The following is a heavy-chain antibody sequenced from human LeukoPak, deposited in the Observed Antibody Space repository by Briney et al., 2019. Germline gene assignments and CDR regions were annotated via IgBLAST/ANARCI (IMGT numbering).Heavy chain of an antibody. CDR1: GGCISSKTYS. CDR3: ARVAAASTFDY. V-gene: IGHV4-30-4*07. J-gene: IGHJ4*02. CDR2: VYSSGTA. D-gene: IGHD6-13*01. Sequence: PSETLSITCSVSGGCISSKTYSWNWLLQPPGKALVRIGYVYSSGTAYYNPSLKSRVTMSADTAQNQFSLKLSSVTAADTAVYFWARVAAASTFDYWGPGTLVTVSS.